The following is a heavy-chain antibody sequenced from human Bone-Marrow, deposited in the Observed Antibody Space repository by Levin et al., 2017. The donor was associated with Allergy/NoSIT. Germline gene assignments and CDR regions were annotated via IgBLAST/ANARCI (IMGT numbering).Heavy chain of an antibody. V-gene: IGHV3-7*01. Sequence: PGGSLRLSCAASGFTFSSYWMTWVRQAPGKGLEWVANIKYDGSEEYYVDSVKGRFTISRDNAQKSLFLQMNSLRVEDTAVYFCARDPTGCRGFGCYERSNDALDIWGQGTKVTVSS. CDR3: ARDPTGCRGFGCYERSNDALDI. D-gene: IGHD2-15*01. CDR2: IKYDGSEE. CDR1: GFTFSSYW. J-gene: IGHJ3*02.